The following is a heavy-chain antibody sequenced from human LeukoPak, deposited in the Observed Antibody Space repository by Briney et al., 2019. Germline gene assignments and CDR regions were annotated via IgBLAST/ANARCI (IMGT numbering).Heavy chain of an antibody. V-gene: IGHV3-33*01. Sequence: PGPSLRLSCTASGLTFNAYGMHWVRQAPGKGLEWVAVIWSDGSNRYYAESVRGRFTISRDNSKNTLYLQMNSLIIEDTALYYCASAAGAFDNWGQGTMITVSS. CDR1: GLTFNAYG. J-gene: IGHJ3*02. D-gene: IGHD6-13*01. CDR2: IWSDGSNR. CDR3: ASAAGAFDN.